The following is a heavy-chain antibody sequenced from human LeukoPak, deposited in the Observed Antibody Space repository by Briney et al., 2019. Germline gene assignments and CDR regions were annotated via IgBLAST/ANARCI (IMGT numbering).Heavy chain of an antibody. CDR2: ISWDGGST. D-gene: IGHD3-10*01. CDR1: GFTFDDYT. V-gene: IGHV3-43*01. CDR3: AKVGGSGSSSAYYYYGMDV. Sequence: GGSLRLSCAASGFTFDDYTMHWVRQAPGKGLEWVSLISWDGGSTYYADSVKGRFTISRDNSKNSLYLQMNSLRTEDTALYYCAKVGGSGSSSAYYYYGMDVWGQGTTVTVSS. J-gene: IGHJ6*02.